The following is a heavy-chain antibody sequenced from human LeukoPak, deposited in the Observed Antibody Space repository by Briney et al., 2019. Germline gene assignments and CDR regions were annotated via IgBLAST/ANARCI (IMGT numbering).Heavy chain of an antibody. CDR2: IYYSGST. V-gene: IGHV4-59*01. J-gene: IGHJ3*02. CDR1: GGSISSYY. D-gene: IGHD3-10*01. Sequence: SETLSLTCTVSGGSISSYYWSWIRQPPGKGLEWIGHIYYSGSTNYNPSLKSRVTISVDTSKNQFSLNLSSVTAADTAVYYCARLEYYYFGSGSDIWGKGTLVTVSS. CDR3: ARLEYYYFGSGSDI.